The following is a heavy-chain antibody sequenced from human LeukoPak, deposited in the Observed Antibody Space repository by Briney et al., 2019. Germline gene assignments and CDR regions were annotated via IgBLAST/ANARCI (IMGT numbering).Heavy chain of an antibody. CDR2: INQSGST. CDR3: ARHADCSGGSCYWFDP. V-gene: IGHV4-34*01. J-gene: IGHJ5*02. D-gene: IGHD2-15*01. CDR1: GDSISGYY. Sequence: KSSETLSLTCTVSGDSISGYYWNWIRQPPGKGLEWIGEINQSGSTNYNPSLKSRVTISFDTSKNQFSLKLSSVTAADTAVYYCARHADCSGGSCYWFDPWGQGTLVTVSS.